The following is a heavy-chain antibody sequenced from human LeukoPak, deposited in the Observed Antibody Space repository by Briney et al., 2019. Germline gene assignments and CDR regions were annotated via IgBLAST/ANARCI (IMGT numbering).Heavy chain of an antibody. J-gene: IGHJ3*02. CDR3: AGHYYYDILTGHLIPGDI. CDR1: GGSLSGYY. CDR2: INHSGST. V-gene: IGHV4-34*01. D-gene: IGHD3-9*01. Sequence: SETLSLTCAVYGGSLSGYYWSWIRQPPGKGLEWIGEINHSGSTNYNPSLKNRVTISVDTSKNQLSLKLSSVTAADTAVYYCAGHYYYDILTGHLIPGDIWGQGTMVTVSS.